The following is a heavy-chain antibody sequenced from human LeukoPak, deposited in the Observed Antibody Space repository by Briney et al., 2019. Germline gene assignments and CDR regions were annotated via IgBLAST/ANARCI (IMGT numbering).Heavy chain of an antibody. V-gene: IGHV4-39*07. CDR2: IYYSGST. Sequence: SGTLSLTCTVSGGSISSSSYYWGWIRQPPGKGLEWIGSIYYSGSTYYNPSLKSRVTISVDTSKNQFSLKLSSVTAADTAVYYCARDGSYSGGAFDIWGQGTMVTVSS. CDR1: GGSISSSSYY. J-gene: IGHJ3*02. CDR3: ARDGSYSGGAFDI. D-gene: IGHD1-26*01.